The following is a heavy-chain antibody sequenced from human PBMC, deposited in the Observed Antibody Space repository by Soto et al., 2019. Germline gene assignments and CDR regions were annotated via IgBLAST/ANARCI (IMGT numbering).Heavy chain of an antibody. Sequence: EVQLLESGGGLVQPGGSLRLSCAASGFSFSSYAMSWVRQAPGKGLEWVSGIGGSGDTTYYADSLRARFTISRDNSKNTLYLQMNSVRAEDTALYYCAKQLLPTGFDYWGQGTLVTVSS. D-gene: IGHD2-2*01. CDR1: GFSFSSYA. J-gene: IGHJ4*02. CDR3: AKQLLPTGFDY. V-gene: IGHV3-23*01. CDR2: IGGSGDTT.